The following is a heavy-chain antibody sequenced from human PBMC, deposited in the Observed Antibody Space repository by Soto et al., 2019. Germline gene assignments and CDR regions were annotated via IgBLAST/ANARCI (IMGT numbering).Heavy chain of an antibody. V-gene: IGHV3-9*01. CDR3: AKAYYYGSGSYSPFDY. CDR2: ISWNSGSK. Sequence: GGSLRLSCAASGFTFDDYAMHWVRQAPGKGLEWVSGISWNSGSKGYADSVKGRFTISRDNAKNSLYLQMNSLRAEDTALYYCAKAYYYGSGSYSPFDYWGQGTLVTVSS. CDR1: GFTFDDYA. J-gene: IGHJ4*02. D-gene: IGHD3-10*01.